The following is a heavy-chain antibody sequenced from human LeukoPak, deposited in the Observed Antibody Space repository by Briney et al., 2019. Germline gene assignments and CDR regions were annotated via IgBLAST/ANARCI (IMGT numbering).Heavy chain of an antibody. J-gene: IGHJ4*02. CDR3: ARDRLLWFGELDY. V-gene: IGHV3-23*01. CDR1: GFTFSSFA. Sequence: PGGSLRLSCAASGFTFSSFAMSWVRRAPGKGLEWVSSIGTSGGSTYYADSVKGRFTISRDNSKNTLYLQMNSLRAEDTAVYYCARDRLLWFGELDYWGQGTLVTVSS. D-gene: IGHD3-10*01. CDR2: IGTSGGST.